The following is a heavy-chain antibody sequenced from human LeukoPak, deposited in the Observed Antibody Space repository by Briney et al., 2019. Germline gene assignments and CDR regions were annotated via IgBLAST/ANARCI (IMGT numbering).Heavy chain of an antibody. CDR2: ISAYNGNT. CDR1: GYTFTSYG. D-gene: IGHD6-13*01. J-gene: IGHJ5*02. V-gene: IGHV1-18*01. Sequence: ASVKVSCKASGYTFTSYGISWVRQAPGQGLEWMGWISAYNGNTNYAQKLQGRVTMTTDTSTSTAYMELRSLRSDDTAVYYCARELVLLDRANWFDPWGQGTLVTVSS. CDR3: ARELVLLDRANWFDP.